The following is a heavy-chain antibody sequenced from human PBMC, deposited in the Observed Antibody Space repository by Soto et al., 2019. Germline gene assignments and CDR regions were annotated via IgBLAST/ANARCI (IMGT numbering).Heavy chain of an antibody. J-gene: IGHJ4*02. D-gene: IGHD5-18*01. V-gene: IGHV4-34*01. CDR2: INPSGST. Sequence: QVQLQQWGAGLLKPSETLSLTCAVYGGSFSDYYWTWIRQPPGKGLEWIGEINPSGSTNYDPSLKSRVTISRDTSTNQISLKMNSVTAADTAVYYCARGRSYGDYWGEGTLVTVSS. CDR1: GGSFSDYY. CDR3: ARGRSYGDY.